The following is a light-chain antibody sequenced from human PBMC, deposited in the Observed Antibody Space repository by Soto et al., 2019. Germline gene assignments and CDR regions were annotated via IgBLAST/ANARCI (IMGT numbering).Light chain of an antibody. CDR3: QQYDRFPYT. CDR2: KAS. Sequence: DIQMTQSPSTLSASVGDTVTITCRASQSISNWLAWYQQKPGQAPKLLIHKASTLESGVASRFSGSGSGTEFTLTISSLQPDDFATFYCQQYDRFPYTFGQGTKLEIK. CDR1: QSISNW. J-gene: IGKJ2*01. V-gene: IGKV1-5*03.